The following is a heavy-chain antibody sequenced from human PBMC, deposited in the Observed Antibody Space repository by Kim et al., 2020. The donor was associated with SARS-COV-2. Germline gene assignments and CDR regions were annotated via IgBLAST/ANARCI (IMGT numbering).Heavy chain of an antibody. J-gene: IGHJ2*01. Sequence: GGSLRLSCAASGFTFSSYSMNWVRQAPGKGLEWVSSISSSSSYIYYADSVKGRFTISRDNAKNSLYLQMNSLRAEDTAVYYCARDLTTYGDYTNYWYFDLWGRGTLVTVSS. CDR3: ARDLTTYGDYTNYWYFDL. CDR2: ISSSSSYI. V-gene: IGHV3-21*01. CDR1: GFTFSSYS. D-gene: IGHD4-17*01.